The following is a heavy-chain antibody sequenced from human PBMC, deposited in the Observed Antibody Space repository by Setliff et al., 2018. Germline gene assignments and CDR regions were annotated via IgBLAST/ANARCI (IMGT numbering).Heavy chain of an antibody. D-gene: IGHD3-10*01. V-gene: IGHV4-39*07. J-gene: IGHJ5*02. Sequence: SKTLSLTCTVSGGSISSSSYYWGWIRQPPGKGLEWIGSIYYSGSTYYNPSLKSRVTISVDTSKNQFSLKLSSVTAADTAVYYCARPNGSGSPLFDPWGQGTLVTVSS. CDR2: IYYSGST. CDR3: ARPNGSGSPLFDP. CDR1: GGSISSSSYY.